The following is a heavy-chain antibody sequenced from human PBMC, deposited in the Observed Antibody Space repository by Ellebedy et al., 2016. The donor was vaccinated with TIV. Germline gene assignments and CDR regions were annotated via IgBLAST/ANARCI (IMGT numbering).Heavy chain of an antibody. D-gene: IGHD1-26*01. CDR3: ARGVVALEGATEFHP. CDR1: DFRITNYF. CDR2: INPKTGDT. Sequence: ASVKVSXXASDFRITNYFMLWLRQAPGQGLEWMGRINPKTGDTHYAHKVQGRVTMTSDTSISTVYMEVTRLTSDDTGVYYCARGVVALEGATEFHPWGQGTLVTVSS. J-gene: IGHJ5*02. V-gene: IGHV1-2*02.